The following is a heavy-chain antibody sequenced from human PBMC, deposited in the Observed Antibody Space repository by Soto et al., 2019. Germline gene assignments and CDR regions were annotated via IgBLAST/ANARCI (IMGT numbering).Heavy chain of an antibody. CDR3: AAVLSSSSWYPWFDP. CDR2: IIPIFGTA. D-gene: IGHD6-13*01. Sequence: SVKVSCKASGGTFSSYAISWVRQAPGQGLEWMGGIIPIFGTANYTQKFQGRVTITADESTSTAYMELSSLRSEDTAVYYCAAVLSSSSWYPWFDPWGQGTLVTVSS. J-gene: IGHJ5*02. CDR1: GGTFSSYA. V-gene: IGHV1-69*13.